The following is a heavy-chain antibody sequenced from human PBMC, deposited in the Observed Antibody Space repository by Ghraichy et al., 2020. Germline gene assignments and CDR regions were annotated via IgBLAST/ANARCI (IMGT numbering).Heavy chain of an antibody. Sequence: GGSLRLSCAASGFTLSNYWMHWVRQAPGKGLVWVSRIKSDGSSTIYADSVKGRFTISRDNAKNTLYLQMNSLRAEDTAVYYCAREYCRGGRCYFGTGGSHFDYWRQGTLVTVSS. CDR3: AREYCRGGRCYFGTGGSHFDY. J-gene: IGHJ4*02. CDR2: IKSDGSST. D-gene: IGHD2-15*01. V-gene: IGHV3-74*01. CDR1: GFTLSNYW.